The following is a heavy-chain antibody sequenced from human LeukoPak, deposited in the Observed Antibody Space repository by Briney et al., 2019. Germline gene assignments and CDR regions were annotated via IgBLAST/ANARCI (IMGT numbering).Heavy chain of an antibody. CDR3: ASGPVPAAYMDV. CDR2: ISYDGSNK. J-gene: IGHJ6*03. Sequence: GGSLRLSCAASGFTFSSYAMHWVRQAPGKGLEWVSVISYDGSNKYYADSVKGRFTISRDNSKNTLYLQMNSLRPEDTAVYYCASGPVPAAYMDVWGKGTTVTVSS. CDR1: GFTFSSYA. D-gene: IGHD2-2*01. V-gene: IGHV3-30-3*01.